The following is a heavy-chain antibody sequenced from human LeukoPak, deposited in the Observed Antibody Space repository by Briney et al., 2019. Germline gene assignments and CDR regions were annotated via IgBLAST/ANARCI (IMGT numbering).Heavy chain of an antibody. Sequence: GASVKVSCKASGYTFTGYYMHWVRQAPGQGLEWMGWINPNSGGTNCAQKFQGRVTMTRDTSISTAYMELSRLRSDDTAVYYCARDPPLHKVVVPAAIGSDYWGQGTLVTVSS. CDR2: INPNSGGT. J-gene: IGHJ4*02. V-gene: IGHV1-2*02. D-gene: IGHD2-2*02. CDR1: GYTFTGYY. CDR3: ARDPPLHKVVVPAAIGSDY.